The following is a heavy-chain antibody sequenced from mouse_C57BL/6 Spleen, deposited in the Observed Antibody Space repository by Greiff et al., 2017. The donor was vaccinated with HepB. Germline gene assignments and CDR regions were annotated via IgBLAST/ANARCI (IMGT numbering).Heavy chain of an antibody. V-gene: IGHV5-17*01. D-gene: IGHD2-3*01. CDR2: ISSGSSTI. Sequence: EVKLMESGGGLVKPGGSLKLSCAASGFTFSDYGMHWVRQAPEKGLEWVAYISSGSSTIYYADTVKGRFTISRDNAKNTLFLQMTSLRSEDTAMYYCARSDGYRAWFAYWGQGTLVTVSA. J-gene: IGHJ3*01. CDR1: GFTFSDYG. CDR3: ARSDGYRAWFAY.